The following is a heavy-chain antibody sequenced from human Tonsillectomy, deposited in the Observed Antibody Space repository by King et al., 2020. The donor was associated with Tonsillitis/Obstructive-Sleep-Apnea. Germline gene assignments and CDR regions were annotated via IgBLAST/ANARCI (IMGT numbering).Heavy chain of an antibody. Sequence: VQLVESGGGLVQPGGSLRLSCAASGSTFSTYAMSWVRQAPGKGLEWVSGISPSGGSTYYEHSVKGRFTISRDNSKKTLYLQMNSLRAEDTAFYYCANEVVHSGYSYGPPDYWGQGTLVTVSS. J-gene: IGHJ4*02. CDR3: ANEVVHSGYSYGPPDY. V-gene: IGHV3-23*04. CDR1: GSTFSTYA. D-gene: IGHD5-18*01. CDR2: ISPSGGST.